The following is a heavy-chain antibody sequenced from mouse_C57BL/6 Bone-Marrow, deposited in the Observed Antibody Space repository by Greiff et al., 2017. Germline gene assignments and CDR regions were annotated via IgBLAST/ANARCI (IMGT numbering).Heavy chain of an antibody. D-gene: IGHD2-3*01. Sequence: VQLVESGPVLVKPGPSVQISCKASGFTFTDYYLHWVKQSHGKSLEWIGLVYPYNGGTSYNQTFKGKATLTVDTSSSTAYMERNSLTSEDSSGYYCARLWLLQDWYFDVWGTGTTVTVAS. V-gene: IGHV1-36*01. CDR2: VYPYNGGT. J-gene: IGHJ1*03. CDR3: ARLWLLQDWYFDV. CDR1: GFTFTDYY.